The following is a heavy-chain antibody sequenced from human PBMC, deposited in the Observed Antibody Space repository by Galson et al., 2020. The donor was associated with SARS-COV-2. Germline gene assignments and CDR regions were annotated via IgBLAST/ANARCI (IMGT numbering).Heavy chain of an antibody. J-gene: IGHJ4*02. V-gene: IGHV4-34*01. CDR2: INHSGST. CDR1: GGSFSGHY. CDR3: ARGRGYSSDYYGNDY. Sequence: SETLSLTCAVYGGSFSGHYWSWIRQPPGKGLEWIGEINHSGSTNYNPSLKSRVTISVDTSKNQFSLKLNSMAAADTAVYYCARGRGYSSDYYGNDYWGQGTPVTVSS. D-gene: IGHD3-22*01.